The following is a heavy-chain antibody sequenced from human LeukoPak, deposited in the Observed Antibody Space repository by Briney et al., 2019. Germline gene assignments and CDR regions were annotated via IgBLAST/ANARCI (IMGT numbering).Heavy chain of an antibody. Sequence: SETLSLTCTVSGGSISSSSYYWGWIRQPPGKGLEWIGSIYYSGSTYYNPSLKSRVTISVDTSKNQFSLKLSSVPAADTAVYYCARDRSGHRYSSSWYIGGLFDYWGQGTLVTVSS. CDR2: IYYSGST. D-gene: IGHD6-13*01. CDR1: GGSISSSSYY. J-gene: IGHJ4*02. CDR3: ARDRSGHRYSSSWYIGGLFDY. V-gene: IGHV4-39*07.